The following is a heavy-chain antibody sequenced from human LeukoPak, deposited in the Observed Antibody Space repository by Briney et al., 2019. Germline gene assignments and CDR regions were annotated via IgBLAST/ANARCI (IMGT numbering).Heavy chain of an antibody. V-gene: IGHV3-15*01. CDR3: TIDLRDSGSRKFDP. D-gene: IGHD3-10*01. CDR2: SKSRIHGGTI. J-gene: IGHJ5*02. CDR1: GLTFNNAW. Sequence: GGSLRLSCAAAGLTFNNAWMNWVRQAPGKGLEWVGRSKSRIHGGTIDYAAPVKGRFTISRDESENTLYLQMNSLKTEDTAVYYCTIDLRDSGSRKFDPWGQGTLVTASS.